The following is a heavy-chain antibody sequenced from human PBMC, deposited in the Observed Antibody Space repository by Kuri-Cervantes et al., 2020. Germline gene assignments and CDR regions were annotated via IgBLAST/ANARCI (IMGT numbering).Heavy chain of an antibody. J-gene: IGHJ4*02. Sequence: SVKVSCKASGGTFSSYAISWVRQAPGQGLEWMGKITPIFGTTNYAQKFHDRVTISTDESTTTAYMELSRLRSDDTAVYYCARDSGSYYFDYWGQGTLVTVSS. V-gene: IGHV1-69*05. D-gene: IGHD1-26*01. CDR3: ARDSGSYYFDY. CDR2: ITPIFGTT. CDR1: GGTFSSYA.